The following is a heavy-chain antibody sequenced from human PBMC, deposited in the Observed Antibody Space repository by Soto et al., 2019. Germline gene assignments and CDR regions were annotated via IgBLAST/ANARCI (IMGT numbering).Heavy chain of an antibody. Sequence: SETLSLTCTVSGGSISSGGYYWSWIRQHPGKGLEWIGYIYYSGSTYYNPSLKSRVTISVDTSKNQFSLKLSSVTAADTAVYYCARVVMVVAATRNYYYYMDVWGKGTTVTVSS. D-gene: IGHD2-15*01. CDR3: ARVVMVVAATRNYYYYMDV. CDR2: IYYSGST. J-gene: IGHJ6*03. V-gene: IGHV4-31*03. CDR1: GGSISSGGYY.